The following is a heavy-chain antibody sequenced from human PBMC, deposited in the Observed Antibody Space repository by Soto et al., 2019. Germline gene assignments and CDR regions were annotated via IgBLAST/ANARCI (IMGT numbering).Heavy chain of an antibody. CDR1: GYTFTSYG. D-gene: IGHD3-22*01. CDR3: ARGPSHDSSGYYEDWYFDL. V-gene: IGHV1-18*01. CDR2: ISAYNGNT. Sequence: ASVKVSCKASGYTFTSYGISWVRQAPGQGREWMGWISAYNGNTNYAQKLQGRVTMTTDTSTSTAYMELRSLRSDDTAVYYCARGPSHDSSGYYEDWYFDLWGRGXLVTVSS. J-gene: IGHJ2*01.